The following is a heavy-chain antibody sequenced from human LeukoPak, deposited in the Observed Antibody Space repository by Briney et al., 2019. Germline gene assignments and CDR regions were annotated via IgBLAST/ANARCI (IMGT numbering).Heavy chain of an antibody. J-gene: IGHJ6*03. V-gene: IGHV1-18*01. CDR3: AXEGSSSWFSYYYYYMDV. CDR1: GYTFTSYG. CDR2: ISAYNGNT. D-gene: IGHD6-13*01. Sequence: ASVKVSCKASGYTFTSYGISWVRQAPGQGLEWMGWISAYNGNTNYAQKLQGRVTMTTDTSTSTAYMELRSLRSDDTAVYYCAXEGSSSWFSYYYYYMDVWGKGTTVTVSS.